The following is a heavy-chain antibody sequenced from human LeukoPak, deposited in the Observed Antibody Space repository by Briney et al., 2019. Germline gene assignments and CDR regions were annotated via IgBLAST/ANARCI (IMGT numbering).Heavy chain of an antibody. D-gene: IGHD6-19*01. CDR2: IYYSGST. CDR1: GGSISSSSYY. V-gene: IGHV4-39*01. J-gene: IGHJ2*01. Sequence: SETLSLTCTVSGGSISSSSYYWGWIRQPPGKGLEWIGTIYYSGSTYYNPSLKSRVTISVDTSKNQFSLNLSSVTAAGTAVYYCARLLVGGSYWYFDLWGRGTLVTVSS. CDR3: ARLLVGGSYWYFDL.